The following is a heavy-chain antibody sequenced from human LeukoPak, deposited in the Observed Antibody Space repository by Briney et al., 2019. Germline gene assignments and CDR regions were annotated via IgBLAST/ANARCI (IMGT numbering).Heavy chain of an antibody. V-gene: IGHV4-39*01. D-gene: IGHD3-10*01. CDR2: IYYSGST. CDR3: ARRLDYYGSGSYDGENWFDP. Sequence: SETLSLTCTVSGGSISSSSYYWGWIRQPPGKGLEWIGSIYYSGSTYYNPSLKSRVTISVDTSKNQFSLKLSSVTAADTAVYYCARRLDYYGSGSYDGENWFDPWGQGTLVTVSS. J-gene: IGHJ5*02. CDR1: GGSISSSSYY.